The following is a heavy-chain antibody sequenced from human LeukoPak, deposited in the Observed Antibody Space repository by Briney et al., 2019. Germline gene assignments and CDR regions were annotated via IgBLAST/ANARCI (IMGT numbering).Heavy chain of an antibody. CDR3: ARGKRYFDY. CDR2: IYSDGST. Sequence: GGSLRLPCAASGITVSSNYMNWVRQAPGKGLEWVSIIYSDGSTYYLDSVKGRFTISRDNSKNRLYLQMNSLRAEDTAVYYCARGKRYFDYWGQGTLVTVSS. CDR1: GITVSSNY. J-gene: IGHJ4*02. V-gene: IGHV3-66*01.